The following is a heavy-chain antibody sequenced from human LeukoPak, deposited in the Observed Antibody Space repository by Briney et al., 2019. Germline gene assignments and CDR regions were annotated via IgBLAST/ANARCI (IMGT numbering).Heavy chain of an antibody. V-gene: IGHV3-11*06. D-gene: IGHD3-10*01. CDR3: ARDSGSAHLFDY. Sequence: PGGSLRLSCAASGLTFSDYYMSWIRQAPGKGLEWVSYISSSSSYANYADFVKGRFTISRDNAKNSLYLQMNSLRAEDTAVYYCARDSGSAHLFDYWGQGTLVTVSS. CDR2: ISSSSSYA. J-gene: IGHJ4*02. CDR1: GLTFSDYY.